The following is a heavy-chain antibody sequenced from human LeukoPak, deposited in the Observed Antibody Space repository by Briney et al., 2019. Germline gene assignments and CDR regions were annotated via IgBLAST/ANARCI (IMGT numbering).Heavy chain of an antibody. V-gene: IGHV3-23*01. J-gene: IGHJ2*01. CDR3: AKNLLGSGAYSWYFDL. D-gene: IGHD1-26*01. CDR2: ISTSGDGT. CDR1: GFTFSSHG. Sequence: GGSLRLSCADSGFTFSSHGMSWVPQTPGKGLEWVSSISTSGDGTVYADSVKGRVTISRDNSKNTLYLQMNSLRAEDTAVYSCAKNLLGSGAYSWYFDLWGRGTLVTVSS.